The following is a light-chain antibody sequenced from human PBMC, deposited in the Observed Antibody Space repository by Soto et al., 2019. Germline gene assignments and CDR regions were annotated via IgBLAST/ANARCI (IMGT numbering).Light chain of an antibody. J-gene: IGLJ3*02. V-gene: IGLV2-8*01. Sequence: QSALTQPPSASGSPGQSVTISCTGTSSDVGGYDYVSWYQHHPGKAPKLMIFEVSKRPSGVPFRFSASKSANTASLTVSGLQAEDEAYYYCCSYAGSNSWVFGGGTKLTVL. CDR2: EVS. CDR1: SSDVGGYDY. CDR3: CSYAGSNSWV.